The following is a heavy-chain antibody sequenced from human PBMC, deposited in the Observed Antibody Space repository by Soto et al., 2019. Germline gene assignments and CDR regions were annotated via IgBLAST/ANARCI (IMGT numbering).Heavy chain of an antibody. J-gene: IGHJ4*02. Sequence: QVQLQESGPGLVKPSGTLSLTCAVSGGSFTSNNWWTWVRQPPGQGLEWMGEIYRTGSTNYNPSLETRVTISLDKSETQFPLKVTSLTAADTAVYYCASRDPGTSVDYWGQGTLVTVSS. CDR1: GGSFTSNNW. CDR3: ASRDPGTSVDY. V-gene: IGHV4-4*02. CDR2: IYRTGST. D-gene: IGHD1-7*01.